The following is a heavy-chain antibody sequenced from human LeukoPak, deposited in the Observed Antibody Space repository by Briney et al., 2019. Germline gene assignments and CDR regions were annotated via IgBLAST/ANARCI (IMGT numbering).Heavy chain of an antibody. J-gene: IGHJ4*02. CDR2: IAYDGSIT. CDR3: VKDGGGWSFDH. Sequence: GGSLRLSCAVSGFTFSNYGMHWVRQAPGKGLEWVAFIAYDGSITYYADSLKGRFNISRDNSKNTLSLQMSSLGPEDTAVYYCVKDGGGWSFDHWGQGMLVTVSS. V-gene: IGHV3-30*18. CDR1: GFTFSNYG. D-gene: IGHD6-19*01.